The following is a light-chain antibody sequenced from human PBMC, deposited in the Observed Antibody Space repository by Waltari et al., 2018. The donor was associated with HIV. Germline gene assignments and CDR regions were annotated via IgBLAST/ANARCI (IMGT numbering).Light chain of an antibody. CDR3: QQYGSLGRA. J-gene: IGKJ1*01. Sequence: EMLLTQSPGTLSLPPGDRAALSCRTSRSVAGDFRAWDQQRPGQAPRVLIYGASTRAADVPERFIGSGSGTNFSLTIDGLHSEDSGLYFCQQYGSLGRAFGQGTKV. V-gene: IGKV3-20*01. CDR1: RSVAGDF. CDR2: GAS.